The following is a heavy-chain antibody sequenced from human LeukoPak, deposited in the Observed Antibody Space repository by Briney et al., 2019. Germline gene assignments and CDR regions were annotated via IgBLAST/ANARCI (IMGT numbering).Heavy chain of an antibody. CDR3: ARGGFFGSGSLFDS. Sequence: PSETLSLTCSVSGGSVSSGGSYCTWIRQRPGKGLEWFGYIYYSGFTFYSPSLKTRFFISLDTSENQVSLKVNSVTAADTAVYYCARGGFFGSGSLFDSWGQGTLVTVSS. D-gene: IGHD3-10*01. CDR2: IYYSGFT. V-gene: IGHV4-31*03. CDR1: GGSVSSGGSY. J-gene: IGHJ4*02.